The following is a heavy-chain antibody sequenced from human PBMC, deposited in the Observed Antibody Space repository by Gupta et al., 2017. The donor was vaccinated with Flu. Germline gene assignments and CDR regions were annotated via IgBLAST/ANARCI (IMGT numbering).Heavy chain of an antibody. V-gene: IGHV3-23*01. Sequence: AMSWVRQAPGKGLEWVSALSGSGGSTYYADSVKGRFTISRDNSRNTVYLEMSSLRAEDTAVYFCAKVTNYDFWSGSYFFDYWGQGTLVTVSS. D-gene: IGHD3-3*01. J-gene: IGHJ4*02. CDR2: LSGSGGST. CDR1: A. CDR3: AKVTNYDFWSGSYFFDY.